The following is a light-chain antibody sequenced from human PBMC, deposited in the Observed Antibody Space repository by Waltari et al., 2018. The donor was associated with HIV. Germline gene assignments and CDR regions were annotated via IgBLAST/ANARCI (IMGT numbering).Light chain of an antibody. Sequence: EIVLTQSPVTLSLSPGERATLSCRASRSVTSYLAWYQQKPGQSPRLLIYDTSNRATDIPARFSGSGSWTDFTLTISSLEPEDSAVYYCQQRTNWPPVLIFGGGTKVEIK. J-gene: IGKJ4*01. V-gene: IGKV3-11*01. CDR1: RSVTSY. CDR3: QQRTNWPPVLI. CDR2: DTS.